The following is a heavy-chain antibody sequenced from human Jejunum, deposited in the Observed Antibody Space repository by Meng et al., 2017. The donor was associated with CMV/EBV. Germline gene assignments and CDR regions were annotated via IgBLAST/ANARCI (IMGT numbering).Heavy chain of an antibody. Sequence: SGVSFSSSWMHWVRQSPGKGLLWVSCIPSAGGEPRYADSVKGRFTISRDNGKNTVFLHMDSLRDDDTGVYYCASAPSGLGFTEATNWGQGTLVTVSS. CDR1: GVSFSSSW. J-gene: IGHJ1*01. CDR3: ASAPSGLGFTEATN. CDR2: IPSAGGEP. V-gene: IGHV3-74*01. D-gene: IGHD3-10*01.